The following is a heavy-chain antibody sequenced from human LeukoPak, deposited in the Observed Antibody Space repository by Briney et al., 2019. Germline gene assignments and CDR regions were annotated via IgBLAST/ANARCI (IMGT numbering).Heavy chain of an antibody. D-gene: IGHD3-22*01. V-gene: IGHV4-4*07. J-gene: IGHJ4*02. CDR1: GGSISSYY. CDR2: IYTSGST. Sequence: TSETLSLTCTVSGGSISSYYWSWIRQPAGKGLEWIGRIYTSGSTNYNPSLKSRVTMSVDTSKNQFSLKLSSVTAADTAVYYCARERSYYDSSGYSDYWGQGTLVTVSS. CDR3: ARERSYYDSSGYSDY.